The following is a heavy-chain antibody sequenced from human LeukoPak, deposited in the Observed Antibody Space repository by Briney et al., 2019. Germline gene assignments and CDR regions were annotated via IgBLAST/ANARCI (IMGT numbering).Heavy chain of an antibody. Sequence: PGESLKISCQVSGYIFTHYWIGWGRQMPGKGLESMGIIYPADSDTTYSPSFQGQVTISADKSIDTVYLQWSSLKASDTAMYYCARQSRDGSKTRGYFFDHWGQGTLVTVSS. V-gene: IGHV5-51*01. CDR2: IYPADSDT. J-gene: IGHJ5*02. D-gene: IGHD3-10*01. CDR3: ARQSRDGSKTRGYFFDH. CDR1: GYIFTHYW.